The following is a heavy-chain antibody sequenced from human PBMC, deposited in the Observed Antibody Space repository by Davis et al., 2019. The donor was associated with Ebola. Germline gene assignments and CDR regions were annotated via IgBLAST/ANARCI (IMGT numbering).Heavy chain of an antibody. CDR1: GFTFSSYS. CDR3: ARMVGSSGGRTYGDDY. Sequence: GESLKISCAASGFTFSSYSMNWVRQAPGKGLEWVSYISSSSSTIYYADSVKGRFTISRDNAKNSLYLQMNSLRAEDTAVYYCARMVGSSGGRTYGDDYWGQGTLVSVSS. CDR2: ISSSSSTI. V-gene: IGHV3-48*01. D-gene: IGHD2-15*01. J-gene: IGHJ4*02.